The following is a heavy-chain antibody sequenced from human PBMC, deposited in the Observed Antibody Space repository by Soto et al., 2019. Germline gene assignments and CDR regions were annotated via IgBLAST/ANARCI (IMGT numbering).Heavy chain of an antibody. CDR2: INVGRGNL. CDR1: GCSFSNYA. V-gene: IGHV1-3*01. CDR3: AGDQDDYRANWGRFEY. Sequence: GASVKVSCKAAGCSFSNYAIHWVRQAPGQGLEWMGWINVGRGNLKYSERFQGSFFMTKDTSANTAFLELTNLKSEDTAVYFCAGDQDDYRANWGRFEYWGEGTPVSVS. J-gene: IGHJ4*02. D-gene: IGHD7-27*01.